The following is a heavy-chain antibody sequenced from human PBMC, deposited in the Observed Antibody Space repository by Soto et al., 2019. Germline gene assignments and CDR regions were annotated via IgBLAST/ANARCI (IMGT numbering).Heavy chain of an antibody. D-gene: IGHD2-21*02. CDR2: IWHDGSNE. CDR1: GFPFNNYA. CDR3: ARDDVSMVTTFLDY. V-gene: IGHV3-33*01. Sequence: GGSLRLSCAASGFPFNNYAMHWVRQAPGKGLEWVAVIWHDGSNEHYADSVKGRFRIARDNSNYTLYLQMNSLRGEDTALYYCARDDVSMVTTFLDYWGLGTLVTVSS. J-gene: IGHJ4*02.